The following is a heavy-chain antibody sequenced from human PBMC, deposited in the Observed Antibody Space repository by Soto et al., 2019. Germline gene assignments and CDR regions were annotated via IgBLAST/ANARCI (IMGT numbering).Heavy chain of an antibody. Sequence: QVRLVQSGAEVKKPGASVKVSCKASGYTFTGYYMHWVRQAPGQGLEWMGWINPNSGGTNYAQKFQGWVTMTRDTSISTAYMELSRLRSDDTAVYYCARVRVVGASKYYFDYWGQGTLVTVSS. CDR3: ARVRVVGASKYYFDY. D-gene: IGHD1-26*01. J-gene: IGHJ4*02. V-gene: IGHV1-2*04. CDR2: INPNSGGT. CDR1: GYTFTGYY.